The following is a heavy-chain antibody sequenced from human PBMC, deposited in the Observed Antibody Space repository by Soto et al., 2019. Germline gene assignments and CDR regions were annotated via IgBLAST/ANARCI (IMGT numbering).Heavy chain of an antibody. CDR1: GFTFSSYG. CDR3: ARDAGSYSYYYYYGMDV. CDR2: IWYDGSNK. V-gene: IGHV3-33*01. J-gene: IGHJ6*02. D-gene: IGHD1-26*01. Sequence: QVQLVESVGGVVQPGRSLRLSCAASGFTFSSYGMHWVRQAPGKGLEWVAVIWYDGSNKYYADSVKGRFTISRDNSKNTLYLQMNSLRAEDTAVYYCARDAGSYSYYYYYGMDVWGQGTTVTVSS.